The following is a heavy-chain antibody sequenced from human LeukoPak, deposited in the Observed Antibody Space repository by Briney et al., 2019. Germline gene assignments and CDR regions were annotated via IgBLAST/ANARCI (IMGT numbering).Heavy chain of an antibody. Sequence: PGGSLRLSCAAAGFTFDDYAMHWVRQAPGEGLEWVSLISGDGGSTYYAGSVKGRFTISRDNSKNSLYLQMNSLRTEDTALYYCAKDLFCGSGSYHNWFDPWGQGTLVTVSS. D-gene: IGHD3-10*01. CDR3: AKDLFCGSGSYHNWFDP. J-gene: IGHJ5*02. V-gene: IGHV3-43*02. CDR2: ISGDGGST. CDR1: GFTFDDYA.